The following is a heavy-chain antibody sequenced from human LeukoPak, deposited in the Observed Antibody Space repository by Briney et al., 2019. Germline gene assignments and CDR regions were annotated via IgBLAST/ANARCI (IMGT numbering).Heavy chain of an antibody. J-gene: IGHJ4*02. CDR2: IRYDGVNK. CDR3: ATQGDYGDYRAYFDY. V-gene: IGHV3-30*02. D-gene: IGHD4-17*01. Sequence: GGSLRLSCAASGFTFDIHGMHWVRQAPGKGLEWVAFIRYDGVNKYYADSVKGRFTISRDDSKNTLYLQMNSLRAEDTAVYYCATQGDYGDYRAYFDYWGQGTLVTVSS. CDR1: GFTFDIHG.